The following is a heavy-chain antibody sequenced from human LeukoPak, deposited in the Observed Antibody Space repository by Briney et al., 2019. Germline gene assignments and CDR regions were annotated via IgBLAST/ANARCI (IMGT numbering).Heavy chain of an antibody. Sequence: GESLKISCKGSEYSFTSYWIGWVRQMPGKGLEWMGIIYPGDSDTRYSPSFQGQVTISADKSISTAYLQWSSLKASDTAMYYCARSVIVGATFLHWFDPWGQGTLVTVSS. CDR2: IYPGDSDT. J-gene: IGHJ5*02. CDR1: EYSFTSYW. V-gene: IGHV5-51*01. D-gene: IGHD1-26*01. CDR3: ARSVIVGATFLHWFDP.